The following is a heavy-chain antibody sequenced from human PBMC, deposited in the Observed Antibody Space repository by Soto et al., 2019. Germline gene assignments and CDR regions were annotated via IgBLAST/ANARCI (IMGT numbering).Heavy chain of an antibody. V-gene: IGHV3-30*03. CDR1: GFTFSDYA. CDR2: VSHDGRNT. D-gene: IGHD6-19*01. CDR3: AMGGRQWLVTSDFNY. J-gene: IGHJ4*02. Sequence: GGSLRLSCAASGFTFSDYAMHWVRQAPGKGLEWVAVVSHDGRNTHYADSVKGRFTISRGSSKNTVSLEMTSLRAEDTAVYYCAMGGRQWLVTSDFNYWGQGALVTGSS.